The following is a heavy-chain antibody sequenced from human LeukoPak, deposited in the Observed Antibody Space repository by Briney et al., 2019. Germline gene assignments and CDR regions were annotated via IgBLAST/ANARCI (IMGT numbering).Heavy chain of an antibody. Sequence: GGSLRLSCAASGFTFSNYAMSWVRQAPGKGLEWVSTISCSGDNTYYADSVKGRFTISRDNSKNTLYLQMNSLRAADTAIYYCPKDRGQQWQFDHWGQGTRVSVSS. CDR2: ISCSGDNT. V-gene: IGHV3-23*01. J-gene: IGHJ4*02. CDR3: PKDRGQQWQFDH. D-gene: IGHD6-19*01. CDR1: GFTFSNYA.